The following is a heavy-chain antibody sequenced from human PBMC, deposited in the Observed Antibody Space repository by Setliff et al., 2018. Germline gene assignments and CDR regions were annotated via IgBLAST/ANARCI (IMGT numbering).Heavy chain of an antibody. J-gene: IGHJ4*02. D-gene: IGHD2-2*01. V-gene: IGHV4-39*01. CDR1: GGSISSISYY. CDR3: ASCRYQVPYDY. Sequence: SETLSLTCTVPGGSISSISYYWGWIRQPPGKGLEWIGTVYDSGTTCYNPSLKSRVTIFVDTSKNQFSLNLNSVTAADTGVYYCASCRYQVPYDYWGQGILVTVSS. CDR2: VYDSGTT.